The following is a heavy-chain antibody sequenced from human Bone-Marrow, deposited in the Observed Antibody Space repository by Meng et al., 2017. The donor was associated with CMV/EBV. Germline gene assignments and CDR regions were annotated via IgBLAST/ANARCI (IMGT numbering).Heavy chain of an antibody. CDR3: ARRTFIVGEPWDY. V-gene: IGHV4-39*01. J-gene: IGHJ4*02. CDR1: VDSISSSTYY. Sequence: ESLKISCTVSVDSISSSTYYWGWIRQPPGKGLDWIGSIYYSGISWYGSTYYNPSLKSRVTISVETSKNQFSLKLSSVTAADTAVYFCARRTFIVGEPWDYWGLGTLVTVSS. CDR2: IYYSGISWYGST. D-gene: IGHD1-26*01.